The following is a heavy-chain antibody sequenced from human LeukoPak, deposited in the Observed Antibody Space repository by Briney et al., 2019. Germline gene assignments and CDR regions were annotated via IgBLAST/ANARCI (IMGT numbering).Heavy chain of an antibody. CDR3: ARVFDS. J-gene: IGHJ4*02. Sequence: QTSETLSLTCTVSGGSVSTSDYYWGWLRQSPVKGLEWIGDVFYTGKTNYNPSLRGRATISIDTSKNQFSLKLTYVTAADSAVYYCARVFDSWGQGTLVTVSS. CDR1: GGSVSTSDYY. CDR2: VFYTGKT. V-gene: IGHV4-39*07.